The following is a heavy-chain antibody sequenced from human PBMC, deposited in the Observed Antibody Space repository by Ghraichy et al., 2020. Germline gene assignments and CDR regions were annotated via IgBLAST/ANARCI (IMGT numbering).Heavy chain of an antibody. CDR2: IYYSGST. V-gene: IGHV4-31*03. D-gene: IGHD4-17*01. CDR3: ASGSSVTTRLMDV. CDR1: GGSISSGGYY. Sequence: SETLSLTCTVSGGSISSGGYYWSWIRQHPGKGLEWIGYIYYSGSTYYNPSLKSRVTISVDTSKNQFSLKLSSVTAADTAVYYCASGSSVTTRLMDVWGQGTTVTVSS. J-gene: IGHJ6*02.